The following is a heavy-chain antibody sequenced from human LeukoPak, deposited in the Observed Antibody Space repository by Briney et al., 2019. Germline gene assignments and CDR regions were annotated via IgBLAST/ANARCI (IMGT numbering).Heavy chain of an antibody. J-gene: IGHJ5*02. D-gene: IGHD2-15*01. CDR1: GYTFTSYA. Sequence: GASVKVSCKASGYTFTSYAMHWVRQAPGQRLEWTGWINAGNGNTKYSQKFQGRVTITRDTSASTAYMELSSLRSEDTAVYYCARDGRYCSGGSCYSYNWFDPWGQGTLVTVSS. CDR3: ARDGRYCSGGSCYSYNWFDP. V-gene: IGHV1-3*01. CDR2: INAGNGNT.